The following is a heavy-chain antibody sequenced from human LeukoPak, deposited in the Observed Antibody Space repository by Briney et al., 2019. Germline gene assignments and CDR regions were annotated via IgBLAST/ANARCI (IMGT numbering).Heavy chain of an antibody. CDR3: ATNMGPFDY. CDR2: INHSGST. J-gene: IGHJ4*02. CDR1: GGSFSGYY. D-gene: IGHD2-8*01. Sequence: PSETLSLTCAVYGGSFSGYYWSWIRQPPGKGLEWIGEINHSGSTNYNPSLKSRVTISVDTPKNQFSLKLSSVTAADTAVYYCATNMGPFDYWGQGTLVTVSS. V-gene: IGHV4-34*01.